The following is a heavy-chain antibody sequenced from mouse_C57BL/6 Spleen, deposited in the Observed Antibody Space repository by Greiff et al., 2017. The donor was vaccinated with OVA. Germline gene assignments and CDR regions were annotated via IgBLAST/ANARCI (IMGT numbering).Heavy chain of an antibody. J-gene: IGHJ3*01. CDR2: IDPETGGT. CDR1: GYTFTDYE. Sequence: VQLQESGAELVRPGASVTLSCKASGYTFTDYEMHWVKQTPVHGLEWIGAIDPETGGTAYTQKFKGTAILTADKSSSTAYMELRSLTSEDSAVYYCTRRGIYYYGSSYGWFAYWGQGTLVTVSA. CDR3: TRRGIYYYGSSYGWFAY. D-gene: IGHD1-1*01. V-gene: IGHV1-15*01.